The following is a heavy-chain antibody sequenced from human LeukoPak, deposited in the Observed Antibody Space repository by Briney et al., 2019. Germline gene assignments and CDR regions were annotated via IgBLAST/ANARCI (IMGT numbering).Heavy chain of an antibody. CDR2: IYTSGST. Sequence: SETLSLTCAVYGGSFSGYYWSWIRQPAGKGLEWIGRIYTSGSTNYNPSLKSRVTMSVDTSKNQFSLKLSSVTAADTAVYYCARDWDDYGDYGWFDPWGQGTLVTVSS. V-gene: IGHV4-4*07. CDR1: GGSFSGYY. D-gene: IGHD4-17*01. CDR3: ARDWDDYGDYGWFDP. J-gene: IGHJ5*02.